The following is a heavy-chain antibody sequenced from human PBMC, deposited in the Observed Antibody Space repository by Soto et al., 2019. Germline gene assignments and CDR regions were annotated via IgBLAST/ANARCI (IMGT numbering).Heavy chain of an antibody. J-gene: IGHJ4*02. V-gene: IGHV1-18*04. CDR1: GYTFSSYG. CDR3: ARDRDGMEFDY. Sequence: QVQLVQSGAEVKKPGASVKVSCKASGYTFSSYGISWVRQAPGQGLEWMGWINAYNGNTNYAQKLQGRVTMTTDTSTSTDYMELRSLRSDDTAVYYCARDRDGMEFDYWGQGTLVTVSS. CDR2: INAYNGNT. D-gene: IGHD1-1*01.